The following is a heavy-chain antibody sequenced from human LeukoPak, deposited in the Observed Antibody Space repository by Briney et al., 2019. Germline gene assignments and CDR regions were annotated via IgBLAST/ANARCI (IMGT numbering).Heavy chain of an antibody. Sequence: SETLSLTCTVSGGSISSYYWNWIRQPPGQGLEWIGYIYYSGSTNYNSSLKSRVTISLDTSKSQFPLRLSSVTAADTAVYYCARGYYGYFGPWGQGTLVTVSS. CDR3: ARGYYGYFGP. D-gene: IGHD4-17*01. CDR1: GGSISSYY. CDR2: IYYSGST. J-gene: IGHJ5*02. V-gene: IGHV4-59*08.